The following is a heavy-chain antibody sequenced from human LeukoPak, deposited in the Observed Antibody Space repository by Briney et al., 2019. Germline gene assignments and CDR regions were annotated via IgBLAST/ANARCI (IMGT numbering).Heavy chain of an antibody. CDR2: IRKDGGAK. D-gene: IGHD3-22*01. Sequence: GGSLRLSCAASGFPFSTYWMAWVRQAPGKGLVWVANIRKDGGAKFYAASVKGRFIISRDNAKNSLYLQMNNLRDEDTAVYYCASPHDSSGNDWDQGTLVTV. CDR1: GFPFSTYW. CDR3: ASPHDSSGND. J-gene: IGHJ4*02. V-gene: IGHV3-7*01.